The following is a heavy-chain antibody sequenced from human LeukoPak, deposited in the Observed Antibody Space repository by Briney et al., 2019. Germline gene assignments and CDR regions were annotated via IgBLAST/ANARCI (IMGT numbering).Heavy chain of an antibody. D-gene: IGHD6-13*01. CDR3: AKGPDWAVYSSPHPYDFDY. V-gene: IGHV3-23*01. CDR1: GFTFSSYA. CDR2: ISGSGGST. Sequence: GGSLRLSCAASGFTFSSYAMSWVRQAPGKGLEWVSAISGSGGSTYYADSVKGRFTISRDNSKNTLYLQMNSLRAEDTAVYYCAKGPDWAVYSSPHPYDFDYWGQGTLVTVSS. J-gene: IGHJ4*02.